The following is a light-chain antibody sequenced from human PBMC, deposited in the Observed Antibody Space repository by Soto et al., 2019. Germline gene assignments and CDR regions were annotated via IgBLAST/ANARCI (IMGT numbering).Light chain of an antibody. J-gene: IGKJ4*01. CDR2: AAS. CDR3: QQSYSTQLT. V-gene: IGKV1-39*01. CDR1: QSISSY. Sequence: DIPMTQSPSSLSASVGDRVTITCRASQSISSYLNWYQQKPGKAPKLLIYAASSLQSGVPSRFSGSGSGTDFTLTISSLQPEECATYYCQQSYSTQLTFGGGTNVEIK.